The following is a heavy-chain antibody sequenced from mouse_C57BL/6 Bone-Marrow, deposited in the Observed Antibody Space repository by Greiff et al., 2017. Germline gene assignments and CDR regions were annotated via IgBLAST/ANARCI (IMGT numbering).Heavy chain of an antibody. CDR2: IYPRSGNT. J-gene: IGHJ3*01. D-gene: IGHD2-1*01. CDR3: ARGDGKRSPY. Sequence: VKLQESGAELARPGASVKLSCKASGYTFTSYGISWVKQRTGQGLEWIGEIYPRSGNTYYNEKFKGKATLTADKSSSTAYMELRSLTSEDSAVYFCARGDGKRSPYWGQGTLVTVAA. CDR1: GYTFTSYG. V-gene: IGHV1-81*01.